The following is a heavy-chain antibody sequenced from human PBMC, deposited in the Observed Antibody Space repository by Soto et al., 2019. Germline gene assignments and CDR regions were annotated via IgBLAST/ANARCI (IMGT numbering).Heavy chain of an antibody. CDR3: AKIYTYYGMDV. J-gene: IGHJ6*02. CDR1: GFTFSSYA. V-gene: IGHV3-30-3*01. Sequence: QVQLVESGGGVVQPGRSLRLSCAASGFTFSSYAMHWVRQAPGKGLEWVAVISYDGSNKYYADSVKGRFTISRDNSKNTLYLQMNSLGAEDTAVYYCAKIYTYYGMDVWGQGTTVTVSS. CDR2: ISYDGSNK. D-gene: IGHD4-4*01.